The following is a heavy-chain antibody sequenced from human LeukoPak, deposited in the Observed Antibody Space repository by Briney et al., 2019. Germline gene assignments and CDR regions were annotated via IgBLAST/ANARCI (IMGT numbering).Heavy chain of an antibody. CDR1: GGTFSSYA. V-gene: IGHV1-69*05. Sequence: SVKVSCKASGGTFSSYAISWVRQAPGQGLEWMGGIIPIFGTANYAQKFQGRVTITTDESTSTAYMELSSLRSEDTAVYYCARVLRDFWSGYYYMDVWGKGTTVTVSS. J-gene: IGHJ6*03. D-gene: IGHD3-3*01. CDR2: IIPIFGTA. CDR3: ARVLRDFWSGYYYMDV.